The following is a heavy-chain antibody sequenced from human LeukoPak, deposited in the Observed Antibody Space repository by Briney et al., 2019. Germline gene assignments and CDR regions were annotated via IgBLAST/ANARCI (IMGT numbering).Heavy chain of an antibody. CDR1: GYSFTSYW. CDR3: ARLHSSSWQPYYYYYGMDV. Sequence: GDSLKISCEGSGYSFTSYWICCVRPLRGKRLEWMGIIYPGDSDTRYGLSFQVQVTISADKSISTAYLQWRSLKASDTAMYYCARLHSSSWQPYYYYYGMDVWGQGTTDSVSS. D-gene: IGHD6-13*01. CDR2: IYPGDSDT. V-gene: IGHV5-51*01. J-gene: IGHJ6*02.